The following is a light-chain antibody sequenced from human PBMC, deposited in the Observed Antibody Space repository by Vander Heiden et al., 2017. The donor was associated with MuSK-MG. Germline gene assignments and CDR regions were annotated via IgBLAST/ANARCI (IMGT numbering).Light chain of an antibody. J-gene: IGKJ1*01. CDR3: QQYYSTPQT. Sequence: DIQMTQSPSSLSASVGDRVPITCRASQGISNSLAWYQQKPEKAPKLLLYAASRLESGVPSRFSGSGSGTDYTLTISSLQPEDFATYYCQQYYSTPQTFGQGTKVEI. CDR2: AAS. V-gene: IGKV1-NL1*01. CDR1: QGISNS.